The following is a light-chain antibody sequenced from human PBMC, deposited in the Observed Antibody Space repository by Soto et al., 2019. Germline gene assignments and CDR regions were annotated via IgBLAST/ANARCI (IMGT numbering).Light chain of an antibody. CDR1: QSVSSSY. J-gene: IGKJ5*01. CDR3: QQYGSSPRT. V-gene: IGKV3-20*01. CDR2: GAS. Sequence: EIVLTQSPGTLSLSPGERATLSCRASQSVSSSYLAWYQQKPGQAPRLLIYGASSRATGIPDRFSGSGSGTDFTLTISRLEPEDFAVYYCQQYGSSPRTFGQWTTLEIK.